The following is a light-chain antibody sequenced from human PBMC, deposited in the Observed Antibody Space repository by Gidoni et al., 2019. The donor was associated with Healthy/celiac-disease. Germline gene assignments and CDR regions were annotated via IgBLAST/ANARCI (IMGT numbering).Light chain of an antibody. Sequence: DIQMTQSPSSLSASVGDRVTITCRASQSIRSYLNWYQQKPGKVPKLLIYAASSLKSGVPSRFSGSGSESYFTLTIRILQPEDFATYYCQQSYSTPMYTFGQGTKLEIK. V-gene: IGKV1-39*01. CDR3: QQSYSTPMYT. CDR1: QSIRSY. J-gene: IGKJ2*01. CDR2: AAS.